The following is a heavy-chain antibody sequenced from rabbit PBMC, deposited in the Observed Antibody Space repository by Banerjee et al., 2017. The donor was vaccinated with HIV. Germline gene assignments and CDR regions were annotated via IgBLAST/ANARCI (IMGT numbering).Heavy chain of an antibody. CDR2: IDAGSTGNT. D-gene: IGHD4-1*01. Sequence: QEQLVESGGDLVQPGGSLTLTCTPSGFSFSSDYDMCWVRQAPGKGPEWIACIDAGSTGNTVYASWAKGRFTISKASWTTVTLQMTSLTAADTASYFCARDLAGVIGWNFNLWGPGTLVTVS. V-gene: IGHV1S45*01. J-gene: IGHJ4*01. CDR3: ARDLAGVIGWNFNL. CDR1: GFSFSSDYD.